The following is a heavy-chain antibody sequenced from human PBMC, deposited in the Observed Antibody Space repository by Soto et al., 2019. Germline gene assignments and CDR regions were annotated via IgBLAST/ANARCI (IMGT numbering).Heavy chain of an antibody. CDR1: GFTFDDYT. V-gene: IGHV3-43*01. CDR2: ISSDGTSS. Sequence: PGGSLRLSCVASGFTFDDYTMHWVRQAPGKGLEWVSLISSDGTSSYYADSLKGRFTISRDNSKNSLFLQMNNLRTEDTALYYCAKDASGYDMAFDYWGQGALVTVSS. D-gene: IGHD5-12*01. J-gene: IGHJ4*02. CDR3: AKDASGYDMAFDY.